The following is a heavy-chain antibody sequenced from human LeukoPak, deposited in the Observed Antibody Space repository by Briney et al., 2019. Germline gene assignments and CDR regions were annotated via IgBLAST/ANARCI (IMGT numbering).Heavy chain of an antibody. V-gene: IGHV3-49*03. Sequence: GGPLRLSCTASGFTFCDYAMSWFRQAPGKGLEGVGFIRSKGYGGTTEYAASVKGRFTISRDDSKSIAYLQMNSLKTEDTAVYYCTRERRGYSSGWSPRFFDYWGQGTLVTVSS. CDR3: TRERRGYSSGWSPRFFDY. CDR1: GFTFCDYA. CDR2: IRSKGYGGTT. J-gene: IGHJ4*02. D-gene: IGHD6-19*01.